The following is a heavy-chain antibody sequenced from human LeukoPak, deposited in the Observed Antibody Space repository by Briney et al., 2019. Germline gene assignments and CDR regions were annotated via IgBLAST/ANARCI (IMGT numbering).Heavy chain of an antibody. D-gene: IGHD3-10*01. CDR2: IYYSGST. CDR1: GASITSYY. J-gene: IGHJ3*02. Sequence: SETLSLTCTVSGASITSYYWSCIRQPPRKGLEGIGYIYYSGSTNYKPSLKSRVTISLDTSKNQFSLNLSSVTAADTAMYYCARGGFTMIRGALWAFDIWGQGTMVTVSS. V-gene: IGHV4-59*01. CDR3: ARGGFTMIRGALWAFDI.